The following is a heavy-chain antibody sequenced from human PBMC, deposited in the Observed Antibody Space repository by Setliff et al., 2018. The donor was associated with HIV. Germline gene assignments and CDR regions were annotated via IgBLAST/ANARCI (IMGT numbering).Heavy chain of an antibody. J-gene: IGHJ5*02. CDR2: VYHSGKT. D-gene: IGHD3-16*01. Sequence: PSETLSLTCTVSGQFISDGYYWGWIRQPPGKGLEWIGSVYHSGKTYYNPSLKSRVTMSADTSKNQISLMLRSMTAADTAVYYCAKYDFGEGSCFDPWGQGSLVTVSS. V-gene: IGHV4-38-2*02. CDR3: AKYDFGEGSCFDP. CDR1: GQFISDGYY.